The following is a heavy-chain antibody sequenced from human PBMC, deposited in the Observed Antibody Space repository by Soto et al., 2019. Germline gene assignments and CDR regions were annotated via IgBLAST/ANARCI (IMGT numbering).Heavy chain of an antibody. Sequence: SETLSLTCTVSGGSISSDCCSWIRLPPGKGQEWMGYSYYSGSTNYNSSLKRRVTISVDTSKNQFSLKLSSVTAADTAVYYCALSFGVGSRFDFWGQGTLVTVSS. V-gene: IGHV4-59*01. CDR2: SYYSGST. D-gene: IGHD3-3*01. CDR1: GGSISSDC. J-gene: IGHJ4*02. CDR3: ALSFGVGSRFDF.